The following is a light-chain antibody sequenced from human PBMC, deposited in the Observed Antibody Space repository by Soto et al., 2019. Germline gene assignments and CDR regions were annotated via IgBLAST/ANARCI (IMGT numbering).Light chain of an antibody. CDR2: KAT. CDR3: HPYHTLYT. CDR1: QSINSW. V-gene: IGKV1-5*03. Sequence: DFQMTQSPSTLSASVGDRVTITCRASQSINSWLAWYQQKPGRAPRLLSYKATNLKSGVPSRFIGSGSGTEFTLTSSSLQPDDLATYYCHPYHTLYTFGEGTKLEI. J-gene: IGKJ2*01.